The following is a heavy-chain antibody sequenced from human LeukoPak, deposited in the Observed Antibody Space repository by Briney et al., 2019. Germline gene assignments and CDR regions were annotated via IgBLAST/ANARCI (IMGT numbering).Heavy chain of an antibody. V-gene: IGHV4-34*01. CDR2: INHSGST. Sequence: PSETLSLTCAVYGGSFSGYYWSWIRQPPGKGLEWIGEINHSGSTNYNPSLKSRVTISVDTSKNQFSLKLSSVTAADTAVYYCARLVGNVVVTAEYYMDVWGKGTTVTISS. D-gene: IGHD2-21*02. J-gene: IGHJ6*03. CDR1: GGSFSGYY. CDR3: ARLVGNVVVTAEYYMDV.